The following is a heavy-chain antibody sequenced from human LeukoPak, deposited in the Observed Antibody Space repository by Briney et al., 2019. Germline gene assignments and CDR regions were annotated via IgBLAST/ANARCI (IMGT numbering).Heavy chain of an antibody. J-gene: IGHJ4*02. CDR2: ITSKSTTI. CDR1: GFTFSIYS. D-gene: IGHD2-15*01. CDR3: ARERGYCAGDSCYGFDY. Sequence: GGFLRLSCAASGFTFSIYSMDWVRQAPGKGLEWVSKITSKSTTIYYADSVKGRFTISRDNAKNSLYLQMNSLRAEDTAVYYCARERGYCAGDSCYGFDYWGQGTLVTVSS. V-gene: IGHV3-48*01.